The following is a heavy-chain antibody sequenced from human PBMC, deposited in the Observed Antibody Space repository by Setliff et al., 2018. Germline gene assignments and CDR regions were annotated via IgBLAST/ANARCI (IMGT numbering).Heavy chain of an antibody. CDR3: ARDRRNIVVAVVNAAFDI. CDR1: GFMFYTFG. J-gene: IGHJ3*02. D-gene: IGHD2-15*01. Sequence: ASVKVSCKTSGFMFYTFGFSWVRHVPEQGFEWMGCISGYNGNTNYAQNLQGRVTMTTDTSTSTAYMELRSLRSDDTAVYYCARDRRNIVVAVVNAAFDIWGQGTMVTVSS. CDR2: ISGYNGNT. V-gene: IGHV1-18*01.